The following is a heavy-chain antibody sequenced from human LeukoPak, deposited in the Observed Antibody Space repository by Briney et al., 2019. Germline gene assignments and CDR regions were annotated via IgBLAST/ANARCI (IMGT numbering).Heavy chain of an antibody. J-gene: IGHJ4*02. CDR2: IREDGSEK. Sequence: GGSLRLSCAASGFSFIMYWMTWVRQAPGKGLEWVANIREDGSEKYYVDSVKGRFTISRDNSKNTLFLQMNSLRAEDTAVYYCAKDREGLSSGYDLEYFDYWGQGTLVTVSS. V-gene: IGHV3-7*05. D-gene: IGHD5-12*01. CDR3: AKDREGLSSGYDLEYFDY. CDR1: GFSFIMYW.